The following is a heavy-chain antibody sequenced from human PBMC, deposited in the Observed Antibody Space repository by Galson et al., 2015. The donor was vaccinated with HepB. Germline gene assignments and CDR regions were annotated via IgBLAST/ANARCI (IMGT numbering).Heavy chain of an antibody. Sequence: SLRLSCAASGFTFSSYSMNWVRQAPGKGLEWVSSISSSSSYIYYADSVKGRFTISRDNAKNSLYLQMNSLRAEDTAVYYCARDVSPVEMATCLWICDYYYYYGMDVWGQGTTVTVSS. J-gene: IGHJ6*02. CDR3: ARDVSPVEMATCLWICDYYYYYGMDV. D-gene: IGHD5-24*01. CDR1: GFTFSSYS. V-gene: IGHV3-21*01. CDR2: ISSSSSYI.